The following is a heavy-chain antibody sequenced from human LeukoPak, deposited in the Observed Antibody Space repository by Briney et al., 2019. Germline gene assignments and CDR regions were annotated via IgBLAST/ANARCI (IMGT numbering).Heavy chain of an antibody. CDR1: GFTFSTYW. D-gene: IGHD6-13*01. V-gene: IGHV3-7*01. J-gene: IGHJ4*02. CDR3: ARDSAGNDY. CDR2: IKQDGSEK. Sequence: VGVLRLSCEASGFTFSTYWKSWVRQAPGKGLEWVANIKQDGSEKYYVDSVKGRFTISRDNAKNSLYLQMNSLRAEDTAMYYCARDSAGNDYWGQGTLVTVSS.